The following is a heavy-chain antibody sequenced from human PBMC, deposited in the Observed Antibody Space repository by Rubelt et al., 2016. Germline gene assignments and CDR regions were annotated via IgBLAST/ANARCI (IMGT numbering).Heavy chain of an antibody. CDR1: GFTFSDYY. V-gene: IGHV3-11*05. D-gene: IGHD4-17*01. Sequence: VQLVESGGGLVKPGGSLRLSCAASGFTFSDYYMSWIRQAPGTGLEWVSYISHSSSYTNDADSWKGRVTIARDNAKNSSYLQMNSLRAEDTAGYYWARGWYGDSATLDWGQGTLVTVSS. CDR2: ISHSSSYT. CDR3: ARGWYGDSATLD. J-gene: IGHJ4*02.